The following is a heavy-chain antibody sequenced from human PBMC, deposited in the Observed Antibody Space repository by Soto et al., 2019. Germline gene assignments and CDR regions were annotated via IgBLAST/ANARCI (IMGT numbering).Heavy chain of an antibody. V-gene: IGHV3-21*01. CDR2: ISSSSSYI. D-gene: IGHD4-17*01. CDR1: GFSFSSYS. CDR3: ARDPPTVTFDY. J-gene: IGHJ4*02. Sequence: GGSLRLSCAASGFSFSSYSMNWVRQAPGKGLEWVSSISSSSSYIYYADSVKGRFTISRDNAKNSLYLQMNSLRAEDTAVYYCARDPPTVTFDYWGQGTLVTVSS.